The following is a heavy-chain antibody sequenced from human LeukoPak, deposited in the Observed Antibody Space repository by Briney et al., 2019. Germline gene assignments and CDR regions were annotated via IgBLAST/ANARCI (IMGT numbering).Heavy chain of an antibody. CDR2: IKEDGSEE. CDR1: GITLSSYW. Sequence: GGSLRLSCAASGITLSSYWMSWVRQAPGKGLEWVANIKEDGSEENYVDSVKGRFTISRDNAKNSLYLQMNSLKAEDTAVYYCVRELTHYDSGVYYSALDIWGQGTMATVSS. CDR3: VRELTHYDSGVYYSALDI. D-gene: IGHD3-22*01. V-gene: IGHV3-7*01. J-gene: IGHJ3*02.